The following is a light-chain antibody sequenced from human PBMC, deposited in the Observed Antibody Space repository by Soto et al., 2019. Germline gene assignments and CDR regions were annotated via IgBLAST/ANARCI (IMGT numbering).Light chain of an antibody. CDR1: SGHSRYA. CDR2: LNSDGSH. V-gene: IGLV4-69*01. CDR3: QTWGTGTVI. Sequence: QPVLTQSPSASASLGASVKLTCTLSSGHSRYAIAWHQQQPEKGPRYLMKLNSDGSHRKGDGIPDRFSGSSSGAERYLTISSLQSEDEAEYYCQTWGTGTVIFGGGTKLTVL. J-gene: IGLJ2*01.